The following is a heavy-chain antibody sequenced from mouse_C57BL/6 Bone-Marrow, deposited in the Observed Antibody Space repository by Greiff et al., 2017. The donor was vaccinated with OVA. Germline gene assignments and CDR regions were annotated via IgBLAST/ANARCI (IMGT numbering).Heavy chain of an antibody. CDR2: FHPYNDDT. CDR1: GYTFTTYP. J-gene: IGHJ3*01. Sequence: VQLQQSGAELVKPGASVKMSCKASGYTFTTYPIEWMKQNHGKSLEWIGNFHPYNDDTKYNEKFKGKATLTVDNSSNTVYLELSRFTSDDSAIYYGARPENYDGCYQGFAYWGQGTLVTVSA. D-gene: IGHD2-3*01. V-gene: IGHV1-47*01. CDR3: ARPENYDGCYQGFAY.